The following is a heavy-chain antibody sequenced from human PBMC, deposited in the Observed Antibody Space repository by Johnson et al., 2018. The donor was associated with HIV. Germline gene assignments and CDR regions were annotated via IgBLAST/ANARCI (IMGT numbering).Heavy chain of an antibody. CDR1: GFTFSSYA. Sequence: QVQLVESGGGVVQPGRSLRLSCAASGFTFSSYAMHWVRQAPGKGLEWVAVISSDGSNEYYADSVKGRFTISRDNAKNSLYLQMNSLRAEDTALYYCAKDKEEVGGALDIWGQGTMVTVSS. CDR3: AKDKEEVGGALDI. V-gene: IGHV3-30-3*02. CDR2: ISSDGSNE. J-gene: IGHJ3*02. D-gene: IGHD1-26*01.